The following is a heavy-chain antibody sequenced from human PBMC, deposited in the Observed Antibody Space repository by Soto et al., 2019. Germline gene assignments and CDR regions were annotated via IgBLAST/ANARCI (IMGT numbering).Heavy chain of an antibody. CDR2: INPIVSMS. V-gene: IGHV1-69*02. J-gene: IGHJ4*02. Sequence: GSSVKVSCKASGDTFSFYTINWVRHAPGLGLEWVGRINPIVSMSNYAQKFQGRVSMTADKSTSTAYMELRSLRSDDTAMYFCAASYGSGYRAFDYWGQRALVTVSS. CDR3: AASYGSGYRAFDY. CDR1: GDTFSFYT. D-gene: IGHD3-10*01.